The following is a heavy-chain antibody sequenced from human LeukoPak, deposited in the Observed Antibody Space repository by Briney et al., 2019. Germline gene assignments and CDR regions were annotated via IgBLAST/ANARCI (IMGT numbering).Heavy chain of an antibody. CDR3: ARLTTVVTPADY. Sequence: ASVKVSCKASGYTFTRYYMHWVRQAPGQGLEWMGWINPNSGGTNYAQKFQGRVTMTRDTSISTAYMELSRLRSDDTAVYYCARLTTVVTPADYWGQGTLVTVSS. CDR1: GYTFTRYY. V-gene: IGHV1-2*02. CDR2: INPNSGGT. J-gene: IGHJ4*02. D-gene: IGHD4-23*01.